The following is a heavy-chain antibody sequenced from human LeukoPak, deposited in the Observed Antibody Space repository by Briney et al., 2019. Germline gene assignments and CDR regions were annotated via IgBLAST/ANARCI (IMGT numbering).Heavy chain of an antibody. V-gene: IGHV1-3*01. Sequence: ASVKVSCKASGYTFTSYAMHWVRQAPGQRLEWMGWINAGNGNTKYSQKFQGRVTITRDTSASTAYMELSSLRSEDTAVYYCARAGVGYSSGWYNHYYFDYWGQGTLVTVSS. D-gene: IGHD6-19*01. J-gene: IGHJ4*02. CDR2: INAGNGNT. CDR1: GYTFTSYA. CDR3: ARAGVGYSSGWYNHYYFDY.